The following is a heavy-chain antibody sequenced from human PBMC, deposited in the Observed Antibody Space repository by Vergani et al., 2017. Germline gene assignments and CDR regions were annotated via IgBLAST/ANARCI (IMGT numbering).Heavy chain of an antibody. CDR1: GGSISSSSYY. V-gene: IGHV4-39*07. J-gene: IGHJ4*02. Sequence: QLQLQESGPGLVKPSETLSLTCTVSGGSISSSSYYWGWIRQPPGKGLEWIGSIYYSGSTYYNPSLKSRVTISVDTSKNQFSLKLSSVTAADTAVYYCASGQKRSLLWFGELFWWGQGTLVTVSS. D-gene: IGHD3-10*01. CDR2: IYYSGST. CDR3: ASGQKRSLLWFGELFW.